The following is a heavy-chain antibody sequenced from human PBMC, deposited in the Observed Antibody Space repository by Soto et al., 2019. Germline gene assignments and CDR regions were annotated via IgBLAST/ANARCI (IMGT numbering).Heavy chain of an antibody. Sequence: ASVQVSCKASGYTFTSYGISWVRQAPGQGLEWMGWISAYNGNTNYAQKLQGRVTMTTDTSTSTAYMELRSLRSDDTAVYYCARGDYYYVSGSYSGYWGQGTLVTVSS. CDR3: ARGDYYYVSGSYSGY. D-gene: IGHD3-10*01. J-gene: IGHJ4*02. CDR2: ISAYNGNT. V-gene: IGHV1-18*01. CDR1: GYTFTSYG.